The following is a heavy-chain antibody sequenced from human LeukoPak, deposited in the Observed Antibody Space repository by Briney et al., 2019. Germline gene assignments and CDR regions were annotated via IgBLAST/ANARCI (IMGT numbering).Heavy chain of an antibody. Sequence: SQTLSLTCTVSGGSVSSGTYFLNWIRQPPGKGLEWIGYFDYNGRTNYSPSLKSRVTISIDTSKNQFSLKVRSVTAADTAVYYCARGIGWLTDQWGQGTLVTVSS. CDR1: GGSVSSGTYF. CDR3: ARGIGWLTDQ. CDR2: FDYNGRT. J-gene: IGHJ4*02. D-gene: IGHD6-19*01. V-gene: IGHV4-61*01.